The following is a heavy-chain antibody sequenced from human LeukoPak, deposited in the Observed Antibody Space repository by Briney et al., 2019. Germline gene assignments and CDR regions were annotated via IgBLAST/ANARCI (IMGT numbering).Heavy chain of an antibody. D-gene: IGHD3-22*01. Sequence: GESLKISCQDSGYSFPNYWIAWVRQMPGKGLEWMGIVYLGDSDTRYSPSFQGQVTISADKSISTAYLQWSSLKASDTAMYYCARPYYYDSSGYYYFDYWGQGTLVTVSS. CDR1: GYSFPNYW. V-gene: IGHV5-51*01. CDR2: VYLGDSDT. CDR3: ARPYYYDSSGYYYFDY. J-gene: IGHJ4*02.